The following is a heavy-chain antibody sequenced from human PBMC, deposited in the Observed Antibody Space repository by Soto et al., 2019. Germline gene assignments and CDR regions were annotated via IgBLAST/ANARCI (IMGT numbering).Heavy chain of an antibody. J-gene: IGHJ4*02. CDR1: GGTFSSYA. D-gene: IGHD1-26*01. CDR3: ARVRGAGSSILDY. CDR2: IIPIFGTA. Sequence: TVKVSCKASGGTFSSYAISWALQAPGQKLEWRGGIIPIFGTANYAEKFKGSVTSHADESTSAAYMELSSLRSEDTAVYYCARVRGAGSSILDYWGQGALVTV. V-gene: IGHV1-69*01.